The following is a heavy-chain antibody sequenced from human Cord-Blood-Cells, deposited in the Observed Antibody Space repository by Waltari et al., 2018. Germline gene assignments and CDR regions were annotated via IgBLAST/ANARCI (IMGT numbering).Heavy chain of an antibody. J-gene: IGHJ4*02. V-gene: IGHV1-69*06. Sequence: QVQLVQSGAEVKKPGSSVKVSCKASGGTFSSYAISWVRQAPGQGLEWMGGIIPIFGTANYTQKFQGRVTSTADKSTSTAYMELSSLRSEDTAVYYCARWGLRIFGVVRGFDYWGQGTLVTVSS. D-gene: IGHD3-3*01. CDR3: ARWGLRIFGVVRGFDY. CDR1: GGTFSSYA. CDR2: IIPIFGTA.